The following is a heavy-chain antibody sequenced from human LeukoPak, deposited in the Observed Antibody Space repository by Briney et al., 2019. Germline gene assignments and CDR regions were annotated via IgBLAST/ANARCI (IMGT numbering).Heavy chain of an antibody. Sequence: ASVKVSCKASGYTFTSYGISWVRQAPGQGLEWMGWINPNSGGTNYAQKFQGRVTMTRDTSISTAYMELSRLRSDDTAVYYCARGRGVPAAKNAFDIWGQGTMVTVSS. CDR3: ARGRGVPAAKNAFDI. J-gene: IGHJ3*02. D-gene: IGHD2-2*01. CDR2: INPNSGGT. CDR1: GYTFTSYG. V-gene: IGHV1-2*02.